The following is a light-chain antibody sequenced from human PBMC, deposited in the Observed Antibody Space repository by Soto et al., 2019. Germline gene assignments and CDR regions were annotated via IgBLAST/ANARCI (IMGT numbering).Light chain of an antibody. V-gene: IGKV1-5*03. CDR1: QSISSW. CDR2: KAS. J-gene: IGKJ1*01. Sequence: DLPLTQSPSTLSASVGDRVTITCRASQSISSWLAWYQQKPGKAPKILIYKASSLESGVPSRFSGSGSGTEFTLTISSLQPDDFATYYCQQYNSYSWTFGQGTKVDIK. CDR3: QQYNSYSWT.